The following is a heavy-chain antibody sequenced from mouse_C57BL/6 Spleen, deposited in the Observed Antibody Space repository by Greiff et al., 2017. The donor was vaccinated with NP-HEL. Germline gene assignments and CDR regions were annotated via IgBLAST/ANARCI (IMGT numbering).Heavy chain of an antibody. J-gene: IGHJ4*01. CDR3: ARLSRGAMDY. Sequence: QVQLQQSGPGLVQPSQSLSITCTVSGFSLTSYGVHWVRQSPGKGLEWLGVIWSGGSTDYNAAFISRLSISKDNSKSQVFFKMNSLQADDTAIYYCARLSRGAMDYWGQGTSVTVSS. V-gene: IGHV2-2*01. CDR2: IWSGGST. CDR1: GFSLTSYG. D-gene: IGHD3-1*01.